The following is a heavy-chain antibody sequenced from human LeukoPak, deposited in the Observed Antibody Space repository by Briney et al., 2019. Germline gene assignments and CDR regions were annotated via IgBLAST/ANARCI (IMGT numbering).Heavy chain of an antibody. V-gene: IGHV3-30-3*01. CDR2: ISYDGGSNK. CDR3: AREERGHLVGY. J-gene: IGHJ4*02. Sequence: AGGSLRLSCAASGFTFSGYAMHWVRQAPGKGLEWVALISYDGGSNKHYADSVKGRFTISRDNSKNTLCLQMNSLRAEDTAVYYCAREERGHLVGYWGQGTLVTVSS. CDR1: GFTFSGYA. D-gene: IGHD6-6*01.